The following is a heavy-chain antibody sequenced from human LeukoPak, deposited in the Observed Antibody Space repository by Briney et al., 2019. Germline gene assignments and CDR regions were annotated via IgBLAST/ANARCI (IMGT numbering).Heavy chain of an antibody. CDR1: GYTFTSYY. J-gene: IGHJ3*02. V-gene: IGHV1-46*01. CDR3: ARDDSNGSDAFDI. D-gene: IGHD5-18*01. CDR2: INPSGGST. Sequence: ASVKVSCKASGYTFTSYYMHWVRQAPGQGLEWMGIINPSGGSTSYAQKLQGRVTMTTDTSTSTAYMELRSLRSDDTAVYYCARDDSNGSDAFDIWGQGTMVTVSS.